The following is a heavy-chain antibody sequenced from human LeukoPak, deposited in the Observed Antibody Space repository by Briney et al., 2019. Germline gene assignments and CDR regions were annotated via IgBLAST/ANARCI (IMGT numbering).Heavy chain of an antibody. V-gene: IGHV1-2*02. D-gene: IGHD4-11*01. Sequence: ASVKVSCKHSGYILTGYYMHWVRQAPGQGLDWMGWINPNCGGTNYAQKFQGRLTMTRDTSISTAYMELSRLRSDDKAVYYCAREVFYSNFDPDYYYGMDVWGQGTTVTVSS. CDR1: GYILTGYY. CDR3: AREVFYSNFDPDYYYGMDV. J-gene: IGHJ6*01. CDR2: INPNCGGT.